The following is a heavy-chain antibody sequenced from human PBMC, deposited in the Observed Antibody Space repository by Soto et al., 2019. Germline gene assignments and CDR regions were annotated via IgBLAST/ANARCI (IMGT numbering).Heavy chain of an antibody. J-gene: IGHJ4*02. V-gene: IGHV1-2*02. D-gene: IGHD6-13*01. Sequence: ASVKVSCKASGYIFTGYYMHWVRQAPGQGLEWMGWINPNSGGKNFSQKFPGRGNMTRDTSISTAYMELSRLRSDDTAVYYCASNIAAAGIWGQGTLVTVSS. CDR3: ASNIAAAGI. CDR2: INPNSGGK. CDR1: GYIFTGYY.